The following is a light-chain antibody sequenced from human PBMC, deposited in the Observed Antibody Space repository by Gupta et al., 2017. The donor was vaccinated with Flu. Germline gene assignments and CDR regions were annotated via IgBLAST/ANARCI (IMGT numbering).Light chain of an antibody. CDR1: RTVSVGDNY. Sequence: ISVSCTRTVSVGDNYVFWYQQQQDAATRLMLLSVNARPSGVPDRFSFSKSETTASLAITGPRAEDEDDSYCCSCANSCSFVVFGGGTKLTVL. CDR3: CSCANSCSFVV. J-gene: IGLJ2*01. CDR2: SVN. V-gene: IGLV2-11*03.